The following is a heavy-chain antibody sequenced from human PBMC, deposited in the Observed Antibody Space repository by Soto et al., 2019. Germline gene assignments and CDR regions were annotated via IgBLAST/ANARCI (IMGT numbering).Heavy chain of an antibody. Sequence: SXKVSFKASGYTXSRYGFTLVRQAPGQGLEWMGWISAYSCNTNYAQKLQGRVTMTTDTSTRTVYIELRRLRSDDTAVYYCARDWEPYGSGTYPFDYWGQGTPVTVSS. D-gene: IGHD3-10*01. CDR3: ARDWEPYGSGTYPFDY. CDR1: GYTXSRYG. CDR2: ISAYSCNT. V-gene: IGHV1-18*01. J-gene: IGHJ4*02.